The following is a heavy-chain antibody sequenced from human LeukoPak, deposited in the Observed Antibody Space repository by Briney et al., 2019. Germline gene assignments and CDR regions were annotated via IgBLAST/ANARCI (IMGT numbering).Heavy chain of an antibody. CDR3: ARSLGGGVEMATVRLFDY. D-gene: IGHD5-24*01. J-gene: IGHJ4*02. CDR2: ISTSSTYM. V-gene: IGHV3-21*06. Sequence: GGSLRLSCAASGFTFSSCGMNWVRQAPGKGLEWVSSISTSSTYMSYTDSVKGRFTISRDNAKNSLYLQMNSLRAEDTVVYYCARSLGGGVEMATVRLFDYWGQGTLVTVSS. CDR1: GFTFSSCG.